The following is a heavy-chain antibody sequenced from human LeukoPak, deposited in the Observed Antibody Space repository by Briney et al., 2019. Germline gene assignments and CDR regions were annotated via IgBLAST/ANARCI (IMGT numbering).Heavy chain of an antibody. CDR1: GYTFTGYY. D-gene: IGHD1-26*01. Sequence: ASVKVSCKASGYTFTGYYMHWVRQAPGQGLEWMVWINPNSGGTNYAQKFQGRVTMTRDTSISTAYMELSRLRSDDTAVYYCARDLVGATTSPLDYWGQGTLVTVSS. J-gene: IGHJ4*02. CDR2: INPNSGGT. CDR3: ARDLVGATTSPLDY. V-gene: IGHV1-2*02.